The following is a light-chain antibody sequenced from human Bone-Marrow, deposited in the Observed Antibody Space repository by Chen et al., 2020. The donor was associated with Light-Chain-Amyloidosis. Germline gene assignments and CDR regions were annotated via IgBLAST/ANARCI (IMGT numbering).Light chain of an antibody. Sequence: SYELTQPPSVSVSPGQTGRITCSGDDLPTKYAYWYQQKPGQAPVLVIHRDTERPSGISERFSGSSSVTTATLTISGVQAEDEADYHCQSADSSGTYEVIFGGGTKLTVL. CDR1: DLPTKY. CDR2: RDT. CDR3: QSADSSGTYEVI. J-gene: IGLJ2*01. V-gene: IGLV3-25*03.